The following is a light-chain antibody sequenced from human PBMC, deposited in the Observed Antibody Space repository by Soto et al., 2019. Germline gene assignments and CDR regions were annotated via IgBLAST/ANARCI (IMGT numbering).Light chain of an antibody. CDR1: QDIRTF. V-gene: IGKV1-27*01. CDR3: QKYNIAPWT. Sequence: DLQMTQFPSSLSASVGDRVTITCRASQDIRTFLAWYQQSPGKVPKLLIYAASTLQSGVPSRFSGSGSGTDFTLIISSLQPEDVATYYCQKYNIAPWTFGHGTRVEI. CDR2: AAS. J-gene: IGKJ1*01.